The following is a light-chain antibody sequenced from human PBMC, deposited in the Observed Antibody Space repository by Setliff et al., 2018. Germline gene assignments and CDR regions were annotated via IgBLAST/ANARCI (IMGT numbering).Light chain of an antibody. CDR2: DVT. Sequence: QSALTQPRSVSGSPGQSVTISCTGASRDVGAYNYVSWYQQHPGKVPKLMIYDVTKRPSGVPDRFSGSKSGNTASLTVSGLQAEDEADYYCCSYTGFSYVVGSGTKV. CDR3: CSYTGFSYV. J-gene: IGLJ1*01. V-gene: IGLV2-11*01. CDR1: SRDVGAYNY.